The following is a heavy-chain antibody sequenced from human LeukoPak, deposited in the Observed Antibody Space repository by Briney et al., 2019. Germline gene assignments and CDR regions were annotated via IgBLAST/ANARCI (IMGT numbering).Heavy chain of an antibody. J-gene: IGHJ4*02. CDR1: GYTFTDYY. V-gene: IGHV1-2*02. CDR2: INPNSGGT. CDR3: ARASYYYDSSGYPGYYFDY. D-gene: IGHD3-22*01. Sequence: ASVKVSCKASGYTFTDYYMHWMRQAPGQGLEWMGWINPNSGGTNYAQKFQGRVTMTRDTSISTAYMELSRLRSDDTAVYYCARASYYYDSSGYPGYYFDYWGQGTLVTVSS.